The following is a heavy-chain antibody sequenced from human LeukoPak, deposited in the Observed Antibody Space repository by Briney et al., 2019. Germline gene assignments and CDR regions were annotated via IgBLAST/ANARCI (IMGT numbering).Heavy chain of an antibody. CDR2: MSAYNGNT. V-gene: IGHV1-18*01. D-gene: IGHD2-2*01. Sequence: GAAVKVSCKASGYTFTRYGIRWVGQAPGQGVEWMGWMSAYNGNTNYAQKLQGRVTINTDTLKKTVYMEMRRLRSDDTAVYYCAIEYCNSTSCYPWFVPWGQGTLVTVSS. CDR1: GYTFTRYG. CDR3: AIEYCNSTSCYPWFVP. J-gene: IGHJ5*02.